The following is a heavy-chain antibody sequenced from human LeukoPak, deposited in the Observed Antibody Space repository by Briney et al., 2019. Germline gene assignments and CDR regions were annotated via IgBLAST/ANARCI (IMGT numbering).Heavy chain of an antibody. D-gene: IGHD1-1*01. CDR2: ISSGSST. J-gene: IGHJ4*02. CDR3: ARRRSKAYWN. CDR1: GFTVSSHY. Sequence: PGGSLRLSCAASGFTVSSHYMTWVRQAPGKGLEWVSLISSGSSTYYADSVKGRFTISRDNSKTTPYLQLNSPRADDPGVYYWARRRSKAYWNRGPGILVTV. V-gene: IGHV3-53*01.